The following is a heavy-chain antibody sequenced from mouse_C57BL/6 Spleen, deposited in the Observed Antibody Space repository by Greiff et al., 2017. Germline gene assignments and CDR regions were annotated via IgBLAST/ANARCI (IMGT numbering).Heavy chain of an antibody. CDR2: IYPGDGDP. Sequence: QVQLMQSGPELVKPGASVKISCKASGYAFSSSWMNWVKQRPGKGLEWIGRIYPGDGDPHYNGKFKGKATLTADKSSSTAYMQLSSLTSEDSGVYYGANLDRSGYVGAMDYWGQGTSVTVSS. CDR1: GYAFSSSW. CDR3: ANLDRSGYVGAMDY. V-gene: IGHV1-82*01. J-gene: IGHJ4*01. D-gene: IGHD3-2*02.